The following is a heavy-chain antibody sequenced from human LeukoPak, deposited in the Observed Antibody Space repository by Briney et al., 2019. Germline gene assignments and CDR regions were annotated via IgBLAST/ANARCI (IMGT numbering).Heavy chain of an antibody. Sequence: GGSLRLSCAASGFTFSDYYMSWIRQAPGKGLEWVAFIRYDGSNKYYADSVKGRFTISRDNSKNTLYLQMNSLRAEDTAVYYCAKAGLDYWGQGTLVTVSS. CDR1: GFTFSDYY. CDR3: AKAGLDY. J-gene: IGHJ4*02. CDR2: IRYDGSNK. V-gene: IGHV3-30*02.